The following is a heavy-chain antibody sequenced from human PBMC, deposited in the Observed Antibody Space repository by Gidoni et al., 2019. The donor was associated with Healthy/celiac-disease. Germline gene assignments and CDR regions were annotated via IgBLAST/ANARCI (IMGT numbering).Heavy chain of an antibody. Sequence: QVQLVQSGAEVKKPGASVKVSCTASGYTFTGYYMHWVRQAPGQGLEWMGWINPNSGGTNYAQKLQGRVTMTRDTSISTAYMELSRLRSDDTAVYYCARLDTAMVHFDYWGQGTLVTVSS. J-gene: IGHJ4*02. V-gene: IGHV1-2*02. CDR1: GYTFTGYY. D-gene: IGHD5-18*01. CDR2: INPNSGGT. CDR3: ARLDTAMVHFDY.